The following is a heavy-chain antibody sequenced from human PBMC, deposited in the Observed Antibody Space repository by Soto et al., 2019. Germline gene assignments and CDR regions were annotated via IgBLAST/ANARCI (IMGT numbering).Heavy chain of an antibody. CDR3: AKEGGDYNYYYLDV. CDR2: VSGGADYT. V-gene: IGHV3-23*01. Sequence: EVHLLESGGGLVQPGGSLRLSCAASGFTFSSCAMTWVRQAPGKGLEWVSEVSGGADYTYYADSVKGRFTISRDNSKTTLSLQMNSLRAEDTAVYYCAKEGGDYNYYYLDVWGKGTTVTVSS. CDR1: GFTFSSCA. J-gene: IGHJ6*03. D-gene: IGHD4-17*01.